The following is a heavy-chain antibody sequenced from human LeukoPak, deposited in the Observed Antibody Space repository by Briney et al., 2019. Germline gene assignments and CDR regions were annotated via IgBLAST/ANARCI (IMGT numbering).Heavy chain of an antibody. CDR3: ANYYYDTSGYKN. V-gene: IGHV3-23*01. J-gene: IGHJ4*02. Sequence: GGSLRLSCAASGFIFRSYAMSWVRQAPGKGLEWVSGTSSSGGRTYYADSVKGRFTISRDNSKNTLYLQMNSLRAEDTAVYYCANYYYDTSGYKNWGQGTLVTVSS. D-gene: IGHD3-22*01. CDR1: GFIFRSYA. CDR2: TSSSGGRT.